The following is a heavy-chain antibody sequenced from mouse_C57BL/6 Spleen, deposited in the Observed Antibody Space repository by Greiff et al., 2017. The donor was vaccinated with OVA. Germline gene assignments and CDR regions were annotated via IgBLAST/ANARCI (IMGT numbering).Heavy chain of an antibody. CDR2: IYPGSGST. CDR3: ARDLYYDYGDYNAMDY. Sequence: QVQLQQPGAELVKPGASVKMSCKASGYTFTSYWITWVKQRPGQGLEWIGDIYPGSGSTNYNEKFKSKATLTVDTSSSTAYMQLSSLTSEDSAVYYCARDLYYDYGDYNAMDYWGQGTPVTASS. J-gene: IGHJ4*01. CDR1: GYTFTSYW. V-gene: IGHV1-55*01. D-gene: IGHD2-4*01.